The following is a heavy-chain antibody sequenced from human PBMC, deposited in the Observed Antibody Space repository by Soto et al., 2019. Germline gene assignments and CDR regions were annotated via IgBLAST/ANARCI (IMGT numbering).Heavy chain of an antibody. V-gene: IGHV3-23*02. CDR1: GFTFSSYA. CDR2: ISGRGGST. Sequence: GGSLRLSCAASGFTFSSYAMTWVRQAPGKGLEWVSAISGRGGSTHYGVSVKGRLTISRDSSKNTLYLQMNGLRAEDTAVYYWSKAFSGYDSYFYYYYMDVWGKGTTVTVSS. D-gene: IGHD5-12*01. CDR3: SKAFSGYDSYFYYYYMDV. J-gene: IGHJ6*03.